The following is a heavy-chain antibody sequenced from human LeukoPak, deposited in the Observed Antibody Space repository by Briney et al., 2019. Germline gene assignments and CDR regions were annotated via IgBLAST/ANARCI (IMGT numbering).Heavy chain of an antibody. CDR1: GFTVSTNY. CDR3: AAGGSTTTALYYYYYYGMDV. V-gene: IGHV3-53*01. D-gene: IGHD4-17*01. CDR2: IYSSGST. Sequence: GGSLRLSCAASGFTVSTNYMSWVRQAPGKGLEWVSIIYSSGSTYYADSVKGRFTISRDNSKNTLYLQMNSLRAEDTAVYYCAAGGSTTTALYYYYYYGMDVWGQGTTVTVSS. J-gene: IGHJ6*02.